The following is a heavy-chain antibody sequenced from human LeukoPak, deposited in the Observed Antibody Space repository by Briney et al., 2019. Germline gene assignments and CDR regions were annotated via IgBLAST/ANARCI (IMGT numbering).Heavy chain of an antibody. CDR2: FDPEDGET. Sequence: ASVKVSCKVSGYTLTELSMHWVRQAPGKGHEWMGGFDPEDGETIYAQKFQGRVTMTENTSTDTAYMELSSLRSEDTAVYYCATGYSSSYDAFDIWGQGTMVTVSS. J-gene: IGHJ3*02. CDR1: GYTLTELS. CDR3: ATGYSSSYDAFDI. D-gene: IGHD6-13*01. V-gene: IGHV1-24*01.